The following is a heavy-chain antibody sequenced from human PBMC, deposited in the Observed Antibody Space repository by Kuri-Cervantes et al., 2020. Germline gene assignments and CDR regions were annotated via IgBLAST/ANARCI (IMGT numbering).Heavy chain of an antibody. CDR3: ARGSRYSRLNYFDY. D-gene: IGHD2-15*01. J-gene: IGHJ4*02. CDR2: LSGGGGSK. CDR1: GFTFDDYA. V-gene: IGHV3-23*01. Sequence: GESLKISCAASGFTFDDYAMHWVRQAPGKGLEWVSGLSGGGGSKYHADSVKGRFTISRDNSKNTLYLQMNSLRAEDTAVYYCARGSRYSRLNYFDYWGQGTLVTVSS.